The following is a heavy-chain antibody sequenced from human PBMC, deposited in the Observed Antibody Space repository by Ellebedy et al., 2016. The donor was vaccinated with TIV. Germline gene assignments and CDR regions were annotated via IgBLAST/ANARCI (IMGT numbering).Heavy chain of an antibody. CDR3: ARGLPRVRGVIWLRHSSAGAFDI. D-gene: IGHD3-10*01. J-gene: IGHJ3*02. V-gene: IGHV3-7*01. Sequence: GGSLRLSXAASGFTFSSYWMSWVRQAPGKGLEWVANIKQDGSEKYYVDSVKGRFTISRDNAKNSLYLQMNSLRAEDTAVYYCARGLPRVRGVIWLRHSSAGAFDIWGQGTMVTVSS. CDR1: GFTFSSYW. CDR2: IKQDGSEK.